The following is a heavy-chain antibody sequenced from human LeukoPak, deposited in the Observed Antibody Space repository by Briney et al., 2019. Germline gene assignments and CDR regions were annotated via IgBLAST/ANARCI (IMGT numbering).Heavy chain of an antibody. CDR3: ARGGGGDVLRFLEWLPNQPTQNSHFDY. V-gene: IGHV1-18*01. Sequence: GASVKVSCKASGYTFTSYGISWVRQAPGQGLEWMGWISAYNGNTNYAQKLQGRVTMTTDTSTSTAYMELRSLRSDDTAVYYCARGGGGDVLRFLEWLPNQPTQNSHFDYWGQGTLVTVSS. D-gene: IGHD3-3*01. J-gene: IGHJ4*02. CDR2: ISAYNGNT. CDR1: GYTFTSYG.